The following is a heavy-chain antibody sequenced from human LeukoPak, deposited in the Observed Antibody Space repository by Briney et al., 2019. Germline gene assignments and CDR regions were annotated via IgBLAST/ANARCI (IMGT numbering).Heavy chain of an antibody. D-gene: IGHD5-24*01. CDR3: ARVVEDGYSDY. CDR2: IKQDGSEK. Sequence: PGGSLRLSCAASGFTFSRYWMTWVRQVPRKGLEWVANIKQDGSEKYYVDSVKGRFTISRDNAKNSLYLQMNSLRAEDTAVYYCARVVEDGYSDYWGQGTLVTVSS. J-gene: IGHJ4*02. CDR1: GFTFSRYW. V-gene: IGHV3-7*03.